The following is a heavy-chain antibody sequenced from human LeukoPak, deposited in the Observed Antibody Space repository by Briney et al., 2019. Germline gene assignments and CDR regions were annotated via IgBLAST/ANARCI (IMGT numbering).Heavy chain of an antibody. D-gene: IGHD4/OR15-4a*01. CDR2: IYSGGST. CDR1: GFTVSSNY. Sequence: GGSLRLSCAASGFTVSSNYMSWVRQAPGKGLEWVSVIYSGGSTYYADSVKGRFTISRDNSKNTLYLQMNSLRAEDTAVYYCARVRDYGTFDYWGQGTLVTVSS. CDR3: ARVRDYGTFDY. V-gene: IGHV3-53*01. J-gene: IGHJ4*02.